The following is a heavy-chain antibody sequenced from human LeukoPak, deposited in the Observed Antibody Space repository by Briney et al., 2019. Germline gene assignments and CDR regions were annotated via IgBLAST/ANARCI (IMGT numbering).Heavy chain of an antibody. CDR1: GGSISSHY. CDR3: ARTTNYYYYMDV. CDR2: IYYSGST. D-gene: IGHD4-17*01. Sequence: KPSETLSLTCTVSGGSISSHYWSWIRQPPGKGLEWIGYIYYSGSTNYNPSLKSRVTISVDTSKNQFSLKLSSVTAADTAVYYCARTTNYYYYMDVWGKGTTVTVSS. J-gene: IGHJ6*03. V-gene: IGHV4-59*11.